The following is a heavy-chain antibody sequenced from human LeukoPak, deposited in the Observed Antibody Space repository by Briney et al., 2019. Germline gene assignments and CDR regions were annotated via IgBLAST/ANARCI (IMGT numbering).Heavy chain of an antibody. D-gene: IGHD2-2*01. Sequence: SETLSLTCSVSGGSISSYYWSWIRQPAGKGLGWIGHIYTSGNTNYNPSLKSRVTISLDKSKNQFSLNLSSVTAADTAEYYCARFTRDGFDFWGQGTLVTVSS. CDR1: GGSISSYY. CDR2: IYTSGNT. J-gene: IGHJ4*02. CDR3: ARFTRDGFDF. V-gene: IGHV4-4*07.